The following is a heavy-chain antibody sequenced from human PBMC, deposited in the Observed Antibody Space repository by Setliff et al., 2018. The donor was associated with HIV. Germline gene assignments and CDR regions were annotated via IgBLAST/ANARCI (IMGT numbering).Heavy chain of an antibody. D-gene: IGHD3-10*01. Sequence: SVKVSCKASGGTFSSYAINWVRQAPGQGLEWMGHIIPIFDATHYAQKLQGRVKITADDSSNTAYMELSSLRSEDTAMYYCASKGDYYTSKTLDSWGQGTLVTVSS. CDR3: ASKGDYYTSKTLDS. J-gene: IGHJ4*02. CDR1: GGTFSSYA. CDR2: IIPIFDAT. V-gene: IGHV1-69*13.